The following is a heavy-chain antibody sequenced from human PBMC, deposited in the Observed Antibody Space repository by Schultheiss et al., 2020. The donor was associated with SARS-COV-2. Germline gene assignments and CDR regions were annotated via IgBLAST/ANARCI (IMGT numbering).Heavy chain of an antibody. CDR3: ARVQLVVITTARDAFDI. Sequence: GGSLRLSCAASGFTVSSNYMNWVRQAPGKGLEWVSSISSSSSYIYYADSVKGRFTISRDNAKNSLYLQMNSLRAEDTAVYYCARVQLVVITTARDAFDIWGQGTMVTVSS. CDR1: GFTVSSNY. V-gene: IGHV3-21*01. CDR2: ISSSSSYI. D-gene: IGHD3-22*01. J-gene: IGHJ3*02.